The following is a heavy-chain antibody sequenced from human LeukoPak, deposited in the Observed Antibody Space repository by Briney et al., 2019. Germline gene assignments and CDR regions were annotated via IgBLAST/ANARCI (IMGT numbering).Heavy chain of an antibody. CDR2: IKQDGSEK. D-gene: IGHD6-13*01. CDR3: ARALSSSWFGVYYGMDV. Sequence: GGPLRLSCAASGFAFSSFWMSWVRQAPGKGREWVANIKQDGSEKYYVDSVKGRFTISRDNAKNSLYLQMNSLRAEDTAVYYCARALSSSWFGVYYGMDVWGQGTTVTVSS. J-gene: IGHJ6*02. V-gene: IGHV3-7*01. CDR1: GFAFSSFW.